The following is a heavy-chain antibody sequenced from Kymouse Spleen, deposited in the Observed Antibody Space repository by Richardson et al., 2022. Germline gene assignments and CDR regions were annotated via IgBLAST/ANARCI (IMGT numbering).Heavy chain of an antibody. V-gene: IGHV1-46*03. D-gene: IGHD3-10*01. CDR1: GYTFTSYY. CDR2: INPSGGST. J-gene: IGHJ5*02. CDR3: ARRITMVRGVIITSPYWFDP. Sequence: QVQLVQSGAEVKKPGASVKVSCKASGYTFTSYYMHWVRQAPGQGLEWMGIINPSGGSTSYAQKFQGRVTMTRDTSTSTVYMELSSLRSEDTAVYYCARRITMVRGVIITSPYWFDPWGQGTLVTVSS.